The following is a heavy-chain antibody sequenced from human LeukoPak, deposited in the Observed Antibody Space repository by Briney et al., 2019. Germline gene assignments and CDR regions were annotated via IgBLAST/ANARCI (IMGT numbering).Heavy chain of an antibody. CDR2: IYYSGST. Sequence: SETLSLTCTVSGGPINSGGYYWSWIRQHPGKGLEWIGYIYYSGSTYYNPSLKSRVTISLDTSRTRFSLNLSSVTAADTAVYYCARMSETRNDYGDSYYFDYWGQGTLVTVSS. D-gene: IGHD4-17*01. J-gene: IGHJ4*02. CDR1: GGPINSGGYY. CDR3: ARMSETRNDYGDSYYFDY. V-gene: IGHV4-31*03.